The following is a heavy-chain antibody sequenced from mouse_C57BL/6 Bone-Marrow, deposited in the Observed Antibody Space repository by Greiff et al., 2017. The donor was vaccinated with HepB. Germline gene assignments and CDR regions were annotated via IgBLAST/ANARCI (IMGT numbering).Heavy chain of an antibody. D-gene: IGHD3-2*02. Sequence: QVHVKQSGAELVRPGASVTLSCKASGYTFTDYEMHWVKQTPVHGLEWIGAIDPETGGTAYNQKFKGKAILTADKSSSTAYMELRSLTSEDSAVYYCTRKTAQATDWGQGTTLTVSS. J-gene: IGHJ2*01. CDR2: IDPETGGT. CDR3: TRKTAQATD. V-gene: IGHV1-15*01. CDR1: GYTFTDYE.